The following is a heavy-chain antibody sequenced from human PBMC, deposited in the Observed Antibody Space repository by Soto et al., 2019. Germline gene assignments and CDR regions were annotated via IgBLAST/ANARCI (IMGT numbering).Heavy chain of an antibody. D-gene: IGHD2-2*01. CDR2: IYDSGST. CDR1: GGSISNYY. V-gene: IGHV4-59*01. Sequence: SETLSLTCTVSGGSISNYYWSWIRQPPGKGLEWIGYIYDSGSTVYNPSLKSRVTISLDMSKNQFSLRLSSVTAADTAVYYCATAFGSSMPSLYWGQGSLVTVSS. J-gene: IGHJ4*02. CDR3: ATAFGSSMPSLY.